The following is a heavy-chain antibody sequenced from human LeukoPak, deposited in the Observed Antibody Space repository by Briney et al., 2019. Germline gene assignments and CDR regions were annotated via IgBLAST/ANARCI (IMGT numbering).Heavy chain of an antibody. V-gene: IGHV3-21*01. CDR1: GFSFSSYS. Sequence: GGSLRLSCAASGFSFSSYSMNWVRQAPGKELEWVSSISSSSSYIYYADSVKGRFTISRDNAKNSLYLQMNSLRAEDTAVYYCAREGYYDSXGYSDYXGQGTLVTVSS. D-gene: IGHD3-22*01. CDR3: AREGYYDSXGYSDY. CDR2: ISSSSSYI. J-gene: IGHJ4*02.